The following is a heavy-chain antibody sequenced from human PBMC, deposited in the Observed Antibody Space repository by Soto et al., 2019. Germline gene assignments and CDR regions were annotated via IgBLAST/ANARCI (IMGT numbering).Heavy chain of an antibody. V-gene: IGHV1-46*01. Sequence: ASVKVSCKASGYTFTSYYMHWVRQAPGQGLEWMGIINPSGGSTSYAQKFQGRVTMTRDTSTSTVYMELSSLRSEDTAVYYCAREGPRLEPLSGLGKGLDYWGQGTLVTVSS. D-gene: IGHD1-1*01. CDR3: AREGPRLEPLSGLGKGLDY. CDR1: GYTFTSYY. CDR2: INPSGGST. J-gene: IGHJ4*02.